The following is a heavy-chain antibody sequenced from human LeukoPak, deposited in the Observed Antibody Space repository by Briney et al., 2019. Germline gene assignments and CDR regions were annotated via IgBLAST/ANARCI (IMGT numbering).Heavy chain of an antibody. Sequence: GGSLRLSCAASGFTFSNYAMSWVRQAPGKGLQWVSGISGGGGSTYYTDSVKGRFTISRDNAKNSLYLQMNSLRAEDTAVYYCARLGILWWQTDAFDIWGQGTMVTVSS. V-gene: IGHV3-23*01. CDR3: ARLGILWWQTDAFDI. CDR2: ISGGGGST. J-gene: IGHJ3*02. CDR1: GFTFSNYA. D-gene: IGHD2-21*01.